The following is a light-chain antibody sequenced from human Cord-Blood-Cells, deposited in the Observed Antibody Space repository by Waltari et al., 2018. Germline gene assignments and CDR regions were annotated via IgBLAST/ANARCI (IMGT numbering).Light chain of an antibody. CDR3: QQYDNLPPYS. V-gene: IGKV1-33*01. J-gene: IGKJ2*03. CDR1: QDISNY. Sequence: DIQMTQSPSSLSASVGARVTITCQASQDISNYLNWYQQKPGKAPKLLTYDASNLETGVPSRFSGSGSGTDFTFTISSLQPEDIATYYCQQYDNLPPYSFGQGTKLEIK. CDR2: DAS.